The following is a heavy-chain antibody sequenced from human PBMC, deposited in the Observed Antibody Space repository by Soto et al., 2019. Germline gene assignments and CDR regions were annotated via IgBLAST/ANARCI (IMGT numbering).Heavy chain of an antibody. CDR2: INAGFGAT. CDR3: ATDCSGGSCYGAYGMDV. Sequence: QVQLEQSGAEVKKPGSSVKVSCKASGGTFGRYAISWVRRAPGQSLEWMGQINAGFGATDLAQMFQGRVTITTDKATTTVYMELSRLRSDDTAVYYCATDCSGGSCYGAYGMDVWGQGATVTVSS. V-gene: IGHV1-69*06. CDR1: GGTFGRYA. J-gene: IGHJ6*02. D-gene: IGHD2-15*01.